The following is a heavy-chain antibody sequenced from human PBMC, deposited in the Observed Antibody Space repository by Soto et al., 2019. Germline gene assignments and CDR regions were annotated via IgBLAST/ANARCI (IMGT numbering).Heavy chain of an antibody. CDR1: GDTDTNDV. CDR2: IFPKFGTT. D-gene: IGHD3-16*02. Sequence: QVQLVQSGAEVKKPGSSVKVSCKASGDTDTNDVISWVRQAPGQGLEWMGGIFPKFGTTYSAQKLQDRLTSTAGESTSTFYMLLRRLRLGDTAVYYCEAEMPLGKLSVVWGQGTTVPVSS. J-gene: IGHJ6*01. CDR3: EAEMPLGKLSVV. V-gene: IGHV1-69*01.